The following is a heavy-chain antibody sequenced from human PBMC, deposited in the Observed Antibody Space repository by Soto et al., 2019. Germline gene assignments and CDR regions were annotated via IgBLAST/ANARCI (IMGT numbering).Heavy chain of an antibody. J-gene: IGHJ6*02. Sequence: QVQLVQSGAEVKKPGSSVKVSCKASGGTFSSYDISWVRQAPGQGLEWMGGIIPISGTANYAQKFQGRVTITADESTNMELSSLRSEDTAVYYCARSQGSSTSLEIYYYYYYGMDVWGQRTTVTVSS. CDR3: ARSQGSSTSLEIYYYYYYGMDV. CDR1: GGTFSSYD. CDR2: IIPISGTA. D-gene: IGHD2-2*01. V-gene: IGHV1-69*01.